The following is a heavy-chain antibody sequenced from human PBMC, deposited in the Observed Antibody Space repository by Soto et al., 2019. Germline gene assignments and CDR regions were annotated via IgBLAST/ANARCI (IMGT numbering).Heavy chain of an antibody. Sequence: GGSLRLSCAASGFPFRSYEMNWVRQAPGKGLEWISYISESGSSMYYADSVKGRFAISRDNAKNSLYLQMNSLRAEDTAVYYCAXDQEVHDSRGHKIRAMDVWGQGTTVTVS. CDR3: AXDQEVHDSRGHKIRAMDV. J-gene: IGHJ6*02. V-gene: IGHV3-48*03. D-gene: IGHD6-19*01. CDR2: ISESGSSM. CDR1: GFPFRSYE.